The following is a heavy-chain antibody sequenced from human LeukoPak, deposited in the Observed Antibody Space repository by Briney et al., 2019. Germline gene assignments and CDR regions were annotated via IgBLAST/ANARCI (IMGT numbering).Heavy chain of an antibody. Sequence: PGGSLRLSCAASGFTFSSYAMHWVRQAPGKGLEWVAVISYDGSNKYYADSVKGRFTISRDNSKNTLYLQMNSLRAEDTAVYYCARDGRRREGVAGTQFDYWGQGTLVTVSS. J-gene: IGHJ4*02. CDR2: ISYDGSNK. CDR1: GFTFSSYA. V-gene: IGHV3-30-3*01. CDR3: ARDGRRREGVAGTQFDY. D-gene: IGHD6-19*01.